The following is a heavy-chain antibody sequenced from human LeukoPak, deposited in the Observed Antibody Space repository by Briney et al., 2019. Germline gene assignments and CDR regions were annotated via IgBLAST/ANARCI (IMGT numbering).Heavy chain of an antibody. J-gene: IGHJ4*02. Sequence: GGSLRLSCAASGFTVSSNYMSWVRQAPGKGLEWVSVIYSGGSTYYADSVKGRFTISRDNFKNTLYLQMNSLRAEDTAVYYCARSSGSYFRGADYWGQGTLVTVSS. D-gene: IGHD1-26*01. V-gene: IGHV3-66*01. CDR3: ARSSGSYFRGADY. CDR1: GFTVSSNY. CDR2: IYSGGST.